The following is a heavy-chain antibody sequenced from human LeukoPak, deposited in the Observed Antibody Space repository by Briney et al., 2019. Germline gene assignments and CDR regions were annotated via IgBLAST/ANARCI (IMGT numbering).Heavy chain of an antibody. Sequence: SETLSLTCTVSGGSISSGGYYWSWIRQHPGKGLEWIGYIYYSGSTYYNPSLKSRVTISVDTSKNKFSLKLSSVTAADTAVYYCARGARNSYGPPQDYWGQGTLVTVSS. D-gene: IGHD5-18*01. CDR3: ARGARNSYGPPQDY. V-gene: IGHV4-31*03. J-gene: IGHJ4*02. CDR1: GGSISSGGYY. CDR2: IYYSGST.